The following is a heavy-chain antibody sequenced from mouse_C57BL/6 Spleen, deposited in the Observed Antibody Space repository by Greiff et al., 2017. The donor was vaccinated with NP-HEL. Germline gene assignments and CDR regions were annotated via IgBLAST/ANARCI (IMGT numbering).Heavy chain of an antibody. CDR2: IDPSDSYT. CDR1: GYTFTSYW. Sequence: QVQLQQPGAELVMPGASVKLSCKASGYTFTSYWMHWVKQRPGQGLEWIGEIDPSDSYTNYNQKFKGKSTLTVDKSSSTAYMQLSSLTSEDSAVYYCAKRDYGPIDYWGQGTTLTVSS. J-gene: IGHJ2*01. CDR3: AKRDYGPIDY. V-gene: IGHV1-69*01. D-gene: IGHD1-1*01.